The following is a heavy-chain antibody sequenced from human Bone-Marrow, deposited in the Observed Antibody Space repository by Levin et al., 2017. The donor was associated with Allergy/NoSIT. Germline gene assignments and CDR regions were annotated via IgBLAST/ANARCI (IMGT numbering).Heavy chain of an antibody. Sequence: PGGSLRLSCAASGFVINYMSWVGQAPGRGREWASVFNDEGNIQYAEPARGRLTISRDSSKGTLYLQMSRLRDEDPAICYCARELYGSGYGRPFDLWGQGTVVTVSS. CDR1: GFVINY. CDR2: FNDEGNI. CDR3: ARELYGSGYGRPFDL. J-gene: IGHJ3*01. D-gene: IGHD3-10*01. V-gene: IGHV3-53*01.